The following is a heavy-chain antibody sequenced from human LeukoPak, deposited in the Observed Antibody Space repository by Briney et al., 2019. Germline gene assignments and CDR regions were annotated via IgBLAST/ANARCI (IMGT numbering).Heavy chain of an antibody. J-gene: IGHJ6*02. D-gene: IGHD2-15*01. CDR1: GGSISSSTSY. Sequence: SETLSLTCTVSGGSISSSTSYWGWLRQPPGKGLEWIGTIYYSGSTFYAPSLASRVTISVDTSKNQFSLKLSSVTAADTAVYYCGRSIGYCTGGSCSYGMDVWGQGTTVTVSS. V-gene: IGHV4-39*01. CDR2: IYYSGST. CDR3: GRSIGYCTGGSCSYGMDV.